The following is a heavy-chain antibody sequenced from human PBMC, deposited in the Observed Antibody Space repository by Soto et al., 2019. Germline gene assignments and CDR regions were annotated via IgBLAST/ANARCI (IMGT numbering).Heavy chain of an antibody. J-gene: IGHJ3*02. CDR1: GFTFSSYD. CDR3: ARTIAVAGEPAFDI. D-gene: IGHD6-19*01. CDR2: IGTAGDT. V-gene: IGHV3-13*01. Sequence: GGSLRLSCAASGFTFSSYDMHWVRQATGKGLEWVSAIGTAGDTYYPGSVKGRFTISRENAKNSLYLQMNSLRAEDTAVYYCARTIAVAGEPAFDIWGQGTMVTVS.